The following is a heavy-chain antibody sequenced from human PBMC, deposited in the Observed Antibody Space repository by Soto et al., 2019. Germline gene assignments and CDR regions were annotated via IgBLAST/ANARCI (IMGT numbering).Heavy chain of an antibody. CDR1: GGSVSGYY. CDR2: IYYSGST. Sequence: SETLSLTCTVSGGSVSGYYWSWIRQPPGKGLEWIGYIYYSGSTNYNPSLKSRVTISIDTSNKHLSLHLSSVTAADTAVYYCARQKVSRFYGEVDFFDYWGLGTLVTVSS. D-gene: IGHD4-17*01. CDR3: ARQKVSRFYGEVDFFDY. V-gene: IGHV4-59*08. J-gene: IGHJ4*02.